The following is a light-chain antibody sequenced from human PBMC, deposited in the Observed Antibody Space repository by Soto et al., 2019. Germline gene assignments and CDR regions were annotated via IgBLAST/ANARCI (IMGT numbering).Light chain of an antibody. CDR3: QQYGSSYPWT. V-gene: IGKV3-20*01. J-gene: IGKJ1*01. CDR1: QSVSSNY. CDR2: GAS. Sequence: EIVLTQSPGTLSLSPGEIATLSFSAGQSVSSNYLAWYQQKPGQAPRLLIYGASSRATGIPDRFSGSGSGTDFTLTIRRLEPEDFAVYYCQQYGSSYPWTFGQGTKVDIK.